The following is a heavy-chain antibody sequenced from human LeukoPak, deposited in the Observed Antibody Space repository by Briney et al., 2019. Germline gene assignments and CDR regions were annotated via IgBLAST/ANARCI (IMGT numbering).Heavy chain of an antibody. J-gene: IGHJ4*02. Sequence: ASVRVSCKASGYTFTGYYMHWVRQAPGQGLEWMGWINPNSGGTNYAQKFQGRVTMTRDTSNSTAYMELSRLRSDDTAVYYCARLRDGYNAFDYWGQGTLVTVSS. V-gene: IGHV1-2*02. CDR3: ARLRDGYNAFDY. CDR1: GYTFTGYY. CDR2: INPNSGGT. D-gene: IGHD5-24*01.